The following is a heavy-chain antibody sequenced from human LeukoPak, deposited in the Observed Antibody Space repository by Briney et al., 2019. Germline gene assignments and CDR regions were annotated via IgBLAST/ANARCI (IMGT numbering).Heavy chain of an antibody. V-gene: IGHV4-34*01. CDR3: ARAVRRGATDY. J-gene: IGHJ4*02. CDR2: INHSGST. CDR1: GGSFSGYY. D-gene: IGHD1-26*01. Sequence: SETLSLTCAVYGGSFSGYYWSWIRQPPGKGLEWIGEINHSGSTNYNPSLKSRVTISVDTSKNQFSLKLSSLTAADTAVYYCARAVRRGATDYWGQGTLVTVSS.